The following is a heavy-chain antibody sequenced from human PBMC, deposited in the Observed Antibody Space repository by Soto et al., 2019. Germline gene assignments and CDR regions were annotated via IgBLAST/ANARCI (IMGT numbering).Heavy chain of an antibody. V-gene: IGHV4-30-4*01. Sequence: QVQLQESGPGVVKPSQTLSLTCTVSGGSFSSGDYYWSWVRQHPGKGLEWIGYIYYTGSTFNNPSLKSRVSISIDTSKTQFSLKLSSVTAAYTAVYYCARIHFGDEPSYYYYGMDVWGQGTTVTVSS. J-gene: IGHJ6*02. D-gene: IGHD4-17*01. CDR2: IYYTGST. CDR1: GGSFSSGDYY. CDR3: ARIHFGDEPSYYYYGMDV.